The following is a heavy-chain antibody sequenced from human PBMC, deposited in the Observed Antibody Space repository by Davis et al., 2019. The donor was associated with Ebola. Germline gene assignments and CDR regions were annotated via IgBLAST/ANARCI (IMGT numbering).Heavy chain of an antibody. Sequence: ASVKVSCKASGYTFISYGISWVRQAPGQGLEWMGWISAYNGNTNYAQKLQGRVTMTTDTSTSTAYMELRSLRSDDTAVYYCARAITMIVAESWFDPWGQGTLVTVSS. D-gene: IGHD3-22*01. CDR3: ARAITMIVAESWFDP. CDR1: GYTFISYG. CDR2: ISAYNGNT. J-gene: IGHJ5*02. V-gene: IGHV1-18*01.